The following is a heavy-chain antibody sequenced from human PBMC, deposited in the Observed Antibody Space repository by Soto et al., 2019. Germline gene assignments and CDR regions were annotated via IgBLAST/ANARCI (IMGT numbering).Heavy chain of an antibody. CDR3: ARDLQLERRGYYYYGMDV. V-gene: IGHV4-59*01. CDR1: GGSISSYY. J-gene: IGHJ6*02. Sequence: PSETLSLTCTVSGGSISSYYWSWIRQPPGKGLEWIGYIYYSGSTNYNPSLKSRVTISVDTSKNQFSLKLSSVTAADTAVYYCARDLQLERRGYYYYGMDVWGQGTTVTVSS. D-gene: IGHD1-1*01. CDR2: IYYSGST.